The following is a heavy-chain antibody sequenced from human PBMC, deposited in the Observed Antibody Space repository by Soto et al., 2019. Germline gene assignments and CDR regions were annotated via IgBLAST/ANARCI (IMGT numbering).Heavy chain of an antibody. CDR3: AHAGDYDLLTFDH. CDR1: GFSLSTYHMG. J-gene: IGHJ4*02. V-gene: IGHV2-5*02. CDR2: IYWDDDT. Sequence: QITMKESGPTLVRPAQTLTLTCDFSGFSLSTYHMGVAWIRQPPGKALEWLALIYWDDDTRYSPSLKDRLASSKDTSSNQVVLTITNIDPGDSATYFCAHAGDYDLLTFDHWGPGTLVTVSS. D-gene: IGHD4-17*01.